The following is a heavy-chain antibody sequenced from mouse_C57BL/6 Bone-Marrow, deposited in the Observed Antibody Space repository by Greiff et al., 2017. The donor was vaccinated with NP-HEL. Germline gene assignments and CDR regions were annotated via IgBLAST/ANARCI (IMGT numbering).Heavy chain of an antibody. CDR1: GYAFSSSW. CDR2: IYPGDGDT. D-gene: IGHD1-1*01. V-gene: IGHV1-82*01. CDR3: AREGDYGSEYYYAMDY. J-gene: IGHJ4*01. Sequence: QVQLQQSGPELVKPGASVKISCKASGYAFSSSWMNWVKQRPGKGLEWIGRIYPGDGDTNYNGKFKGKATLTADKSSSTAYMQLSSLTSEDSAVYFCAREGDYGSEYYYAMDYWGQGTSVTVSS.